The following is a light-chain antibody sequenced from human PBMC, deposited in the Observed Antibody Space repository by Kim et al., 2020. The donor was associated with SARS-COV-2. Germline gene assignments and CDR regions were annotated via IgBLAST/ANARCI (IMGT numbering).Light chain of an antibody. J-gene: IGLJ7*01. Sequence: NFMLTQPHYVSGSPGKTVTISCTRSSGSIASNYVQWYRQRPGSAPTTVIYENKQRPSGVPGRFSGSIDRSANSASLTISGLQTEDEADYYCQSFDTTSHVFGGGTQLTVL. CDR3: QSFDTTSHV. V-gene: IGLV6-57*04. CDR1: SGSIASNY. CDR2: ENK.